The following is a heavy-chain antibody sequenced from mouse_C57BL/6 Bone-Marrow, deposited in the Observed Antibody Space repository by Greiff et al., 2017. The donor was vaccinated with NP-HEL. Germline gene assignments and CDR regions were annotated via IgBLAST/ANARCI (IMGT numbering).Heavy chain of an antibody. Sequence: EVMLVESGAELVRPGASVKLSCTASGFNIKDDYMHWVKQRPEQGLEWIGWIDPENGDTEYASKFQGKATITADTSSNTAYLQLSSLTSEDTAVYYCTTDYYGSSYDYFDYWGQGTTLTVSS. V-gene: IGHV14-4*01. CDR1: GFNIKDDY. CDR3: TTDYYGSSYDYFDY. CDR2: IDPENGDT. D-gene: IGHD1-1*01. J-gene: IGHJ2*01.